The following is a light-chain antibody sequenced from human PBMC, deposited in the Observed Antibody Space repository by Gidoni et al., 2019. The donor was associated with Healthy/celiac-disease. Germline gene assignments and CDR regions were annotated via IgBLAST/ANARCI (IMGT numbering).Light chain of an antibody. CDR2: DAS. V-gene: IGKV3-11*01. Sequence: EIVLPPSPATLSLSPGERATLSCRASQSISSYLAWYQQKPGQAPRLLIDDASNRATGIPARFSGSGSGTDFTLTISSLEPEDVAVYYCQQRSNWPPLYTFGQGTKLEI. CDR3: QQRSNWPPLYT. J-gene: IGKJ2*01. CDR1: QSISSY.